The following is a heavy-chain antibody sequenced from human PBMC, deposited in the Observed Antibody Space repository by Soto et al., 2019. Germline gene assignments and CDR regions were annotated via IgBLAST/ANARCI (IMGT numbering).Heavy chain of an antibody. CDR2: ISSDGNNK. J-gene: IGHJ6*01. Sequence: HPGGSLRVSCASSGFAFNRYTMPWVRQAPGKGLERVALISSDGNNKYYADSVKGRFTISIDSSKNTLYLHMNSLRTEDTAVYYCARLTGELAHSYYFAMDVWGQGTTVTVSS. CDR3: ARLTGELAHSYYFAMDV. V-gene: IGHV3-30-3*01. D-gene: IGHD1-26*01. CDR1: GFAFNRYT.